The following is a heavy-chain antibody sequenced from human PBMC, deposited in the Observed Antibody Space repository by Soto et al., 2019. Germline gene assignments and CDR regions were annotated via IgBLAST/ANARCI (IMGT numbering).Heavy chain of an antibody. J-gene: IGHJ6*03. CDR2: ISGGGDHT. CDR1: GFTFSSHA. D-gene: IGHD1-26*01. CDR3: AKAGNYYYYYMDV. V-gene: IGHV3-23*01. Sequence: GGSLRLSCAASGFTFSSHAMTWVRQAPGKGLEWVSTISGGGDHTYYADSVKGRFTISRDTSKNAVYLQMNSLRAEDTAVYYCAKAGNYYYYYMDVWGKGTTVTVSS.